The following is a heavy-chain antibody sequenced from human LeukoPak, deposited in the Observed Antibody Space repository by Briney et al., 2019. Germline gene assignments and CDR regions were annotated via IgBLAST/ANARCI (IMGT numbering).Heavy chain of an antibody. CDR3: ARVVATTYYFDY. V-gene: IGHV1-2*02. CDR1: GYTFTGYY. CDR2: LNPNSGDT. J-gene: IGHJ4*02. D-gene: IGHD1-26*01. Sequence: GASVKVSCKASGYTFTGYYIHWVRQAPEQGLEWMGWLNPNSGDTNCAQKFQGRVTMTRDTSISTAYMELSRLRSDDTAIYYCARVVATTYYFDYWGQGTLVTVSS.